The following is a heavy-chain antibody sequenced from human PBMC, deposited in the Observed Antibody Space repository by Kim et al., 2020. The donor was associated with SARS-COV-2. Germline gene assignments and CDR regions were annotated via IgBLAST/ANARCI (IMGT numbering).Heavy chain of an antibody. CDR1: GGSVSSGIYY. J-gene: IGHJ4*02. V-gene: IGHV4-61*01. CDR3: ARSLGAAYRGVDY. CDR2: IYYSGRT. Sequence: SETLSLTCTVSGGSVSSGIYYWSWIRQPPGKGLEWIGYIYYSGRTNYNPSLKSRVTLSVDTSKNQFSLKLSSVTAAATAVYDCARSLGAAYRGVDYWGQG. D-gene: IGHD1-26*01.